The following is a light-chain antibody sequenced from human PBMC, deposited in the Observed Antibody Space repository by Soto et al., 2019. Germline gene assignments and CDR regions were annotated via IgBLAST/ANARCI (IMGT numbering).Light chain of an antibody. CDR3: QVWDSSSDHPV. V-gene: IGLV3-21*04. CDR2: YDR. J-gene: IGLJ2*01. Sequence: SYELTQPPSMSVAPGETATMTCGGNNIVRKNVHWYQQKPGQAPVLVIYYDRDRPSGIPDRFSGSNSGNTATLTISRVEAGDEADYYCQVWDSSSDHPVFGGGTKLTVL. CDR1: NIVRKN.